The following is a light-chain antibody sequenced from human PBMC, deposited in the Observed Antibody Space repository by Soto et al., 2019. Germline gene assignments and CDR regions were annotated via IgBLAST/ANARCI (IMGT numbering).Light chain of an antibody. CDR2: DAS. V-gene: IGKV3-11*01. J-gene: IGKJ4*01. Sequence: EIMLTHSPGTLSLSPGERATLSCRASQSVGINLAWYQQKPGQAPRLLIYDASNRATGIPARFSGSGSGTDFTLTIRSLEPEDFAVYYCKQRSNWPLTFGGGTKVDIK. CDR3: KQRSNWPLT. CDR1: QSVGIN.